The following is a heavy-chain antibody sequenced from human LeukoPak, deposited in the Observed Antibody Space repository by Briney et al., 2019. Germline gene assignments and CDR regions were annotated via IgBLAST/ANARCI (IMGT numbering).Heavy chain of an antibody. Sequence: GGSLRLSCVASGFTFSSHAMSWVRQAPGKGLEWVSGISGSAFSTYHADPLKGRFTTSRDNSKSTLYLQMNSLRGDDTAVYHCARHPYDILTGYGYYYHYMDVWGKGTTVTVSS. J-gene: IGHJ6*03. V-gene: IGHV3-23*01. CDR2: ISGSAFST. CDR1: GFTFSSHA. CDR3: ARHPYDILTGYGYYYHYMDV. D-gene: IGHD3-9*01.